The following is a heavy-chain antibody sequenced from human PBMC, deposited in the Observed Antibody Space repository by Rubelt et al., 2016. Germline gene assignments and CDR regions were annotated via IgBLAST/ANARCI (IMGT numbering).Heavy chain of an antibody. D-gene: IGHD4-17*01. Sequence: EVQLVESGGGLVQPGGSLRLSCAASGCTFSAYWMSWVRQTPGKGLEWVAKIKDDGSEEYDVDSVKGRFTNSRDNAKNSVYLQMSSLRAEYTAVYYCATGATVRSNWFDPWGQGTLVTVSS. CDR1: GCTFSAYW. CDR2: IKDDGSEE. CDR3: ATGATVRSNWFDP. J-gene: IGHJ5*02. V-gene: IGHV3-7*01.